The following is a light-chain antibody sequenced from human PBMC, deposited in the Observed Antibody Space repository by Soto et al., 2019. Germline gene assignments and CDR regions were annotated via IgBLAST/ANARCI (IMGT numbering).Light chain of an antibody. J-gene: IGLJ1*01. CDR1: SSDVGGYDY. CDR2: EVT. CDR3: NSYAGSKGFV. Sequence: QSVLTQPPSASGSPGQSVTISCTGTSSDVGGYDYVSWYQQHPGKAPKLMIYEVTKRPSGVPDRFSGSKSGNTASLTVSGLQAVDEADYYCNSYAGSKGFVFGTGTKVPS. V-gene: IGLV2-8*01.